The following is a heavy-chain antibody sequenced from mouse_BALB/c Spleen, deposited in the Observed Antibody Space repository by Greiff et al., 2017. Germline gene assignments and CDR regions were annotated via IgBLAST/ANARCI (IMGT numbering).Heavy chain of an antibody. D-gene: IGHD2-1*01. CDR3: TRGCYGNYFDY. Sequence: EVKVEESGGGLVQPGGSMKLSCVASGFTFSNYWMNWVRQSPEKGLEWVAEIRLKSNNYATHYAVSVKGRFTISRDDSKSSVYLQMNNSRAEDTGIYYCTRGCYGNYFDYWGQGTTLTVAS. CDR2: IRLKSNNYAT. J-gene: IGHJ2*01. CDR1: GFTFSNYW. V-gene: IGHV6-6*02.